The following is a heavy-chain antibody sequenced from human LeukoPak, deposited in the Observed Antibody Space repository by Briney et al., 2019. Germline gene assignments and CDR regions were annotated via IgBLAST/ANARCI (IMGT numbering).Heavy chain of an antibody. V-gene: IGHV3-23*01. CDR2: IRGYGPRT. D-gene: IGHD3-10*01. Sequence: PGGSLRLSCAASGFTFSNYAMSWVRQAPGKGLEWVSSIRGYGPRTFLADSVLGRFTISRDNSKNTMYLQMNSLRAEDTAVYYCTTDRITMVRGVIAWGQGTLVTVSS. J-gene: IGHJ5*02. CDR1: GFTFSNYA. CDR3: TTDRITMVRGVIA.